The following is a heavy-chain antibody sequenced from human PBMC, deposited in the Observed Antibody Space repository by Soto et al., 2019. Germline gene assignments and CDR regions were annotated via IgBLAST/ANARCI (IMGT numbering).Heavy chain of an antibody. Sequence: GASVKVSCKASGYTFTGYYMHWVRQAPGQGLEWMGWINPNSGGTNYAQKFQGRATMTEDTSTDTAYMELSSLRSEDTAVYYCATVTATSSGYLPPPLWGQGTLVTVSS. D-gene: IGHD3-22*01. CDR2: INPNSGGT. CDR3: ATVTATSSGYLPPPL. V-gene: IGHV1-2*02. J-gene: IGHJ4*02. CDR1: GYTFTGYY.